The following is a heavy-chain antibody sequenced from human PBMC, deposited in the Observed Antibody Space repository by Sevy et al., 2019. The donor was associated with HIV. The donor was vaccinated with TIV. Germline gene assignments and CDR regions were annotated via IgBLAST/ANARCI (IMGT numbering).Heavy chain of an antibody. V-gene: IGHV5-51*01. J-gene: IGHJ6*02. CDR1: GYSFTSYW. CDR3: AKGARGTLPAYYYYGMDV. CDR2: IYPGDSDT. Sequence: GESLKISCKCSGYSFTSYWIVWVRQMPGRGLEWVGIIYPGDSDTIYSPSFKGQVTISVYKSSSTADLQWSRLKASDTAIYYCAKGARGTLPAYYYYGMDVWGQGTTVTVSS.